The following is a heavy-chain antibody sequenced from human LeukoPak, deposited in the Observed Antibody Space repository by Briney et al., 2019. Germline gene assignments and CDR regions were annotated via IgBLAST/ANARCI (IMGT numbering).Heavy chain of an antibody. Sequence: SQTLSLTCTVSGGSISSGSYYWSWIRQPAGKGLEWIGRIYTSGSTNYNPSLKSRVTISVDTSKNQFSLKLSSVTAADTAVYYCARDRVFNWFDPWGQGTLVTVSS. CDR1: GGSISSGSYY. CDR2: IYTSGST. J-gene: IGHJ5*02. V-gene: IGHV4-61*02. D-gene: IGHD3-10*01. CDR3: ARDRVFNWFDP.